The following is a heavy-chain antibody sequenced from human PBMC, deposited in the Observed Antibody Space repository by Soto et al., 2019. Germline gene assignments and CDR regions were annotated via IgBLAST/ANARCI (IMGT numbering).Heavy chain of an antibody. CDR3: ARDRPTDH. V-gene: IGHV1-18*01. J-gene: IGHJ5*02. CDR1: GYTFNRYA. Sequence: QVQLVQSGAEVRKPGASVTVSCKASGYTFNRYAISWLRQAPGQGPEWMGWXXXXTLEASYARKFQGXXTLTXNTXXXXVXXXXRSLRDDDTAVYYCARDRPTDHWGQGTLVTVSS. CDR2: XXXXTLEA.